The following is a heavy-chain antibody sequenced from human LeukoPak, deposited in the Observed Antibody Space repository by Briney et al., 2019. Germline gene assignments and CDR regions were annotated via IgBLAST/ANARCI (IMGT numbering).Heavy chain of an antibody. Sequence: PSETLSLTCTVSGGSISSYYWSWIRQPPGKGLEWIGYIYYSGSTNYNPSLKSRVTISVDTSKNQFSLKLSSVTAADTAVYYCARDRVGATTPRGYYYGMDVWGQGTTVTVSS. CDR2: IYYSGST. CDR3: ARDRVGATTPRGYYYGMDV. CDR1: GGSISSYY. V-gene: IGHV4-59*01. D-gene: IGHD1-26*01. J-gene: IGHJ6*02.